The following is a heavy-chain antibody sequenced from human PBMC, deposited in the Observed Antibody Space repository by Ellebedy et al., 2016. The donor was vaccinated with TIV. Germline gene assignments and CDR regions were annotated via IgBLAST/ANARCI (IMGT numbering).Heavy chain of an antibody. J-gene: IGHJ5*02. CDR1: GSSFTSYW. Sequence: GESLKISXKGSGSSFTSYWISWVRQMPGKGLEWMGRIDPSDSYTNYSPSFQGHVTISADKSISTAYLQWSSLKASDTAMYYCARSDYSDWGDDPWGQGTLVTVSS. CDR2: IDPSDSYT. CDR3: ARSDYSDWGDDP. D-gene: IGHD4-11*01. V-gene: IGHV5-10-1*01.